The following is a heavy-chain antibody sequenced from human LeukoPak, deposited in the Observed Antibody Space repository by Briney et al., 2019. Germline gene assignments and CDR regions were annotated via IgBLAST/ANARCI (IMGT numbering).Heavy chain of an antibody. CDR3: AKGFFGSGSFPHNFHY. Sequence: GGSLRLSCAASGFTFSSFAMHWVRQAPGKGLEWVAVVRGNGDSTHYADSVKGRFTISRDNSKNTLYLQMNSLRAEDTAVYYCAKGFFGSGSFPHNFHYWRQGTLVTVSS. CDR1: GFTFSSFA. D-gene: IGHD3-10*01. J-gene: IGHJ4*02. V-gene: IGHV3-23*01. CDR2: VRGNGDST.